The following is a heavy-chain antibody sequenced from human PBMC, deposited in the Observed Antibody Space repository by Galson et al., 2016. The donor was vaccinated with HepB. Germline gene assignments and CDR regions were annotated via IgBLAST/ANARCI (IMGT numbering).Heavy chain of an antibody. V-gene: IGHV3-30*18. Sequence: SLRLSCAASGFTFSIYGMHWIRQAPGKGLEWVATTSSDESVKHYADPVQGRFTISKDNFKNTLYPQMNSLRAEDTAVYYCAKKSPGKELSPPDYWGQGTLVTVSS. D-gene: IGHD1-26*01. J-gene: IGHJ4*02. CDR2: TSSDESVK. CDR1: GFTFSIYG. CDR3: AKKSPGKELSPPDY.